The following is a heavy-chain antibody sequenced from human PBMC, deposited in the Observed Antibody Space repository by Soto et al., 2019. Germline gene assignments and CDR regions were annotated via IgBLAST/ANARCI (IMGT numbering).Heavy chain of an antibody. CDR1: GGSISSGGYS. CDR2: IYHSGST. CDR3: ARDKITGLFDY. Sequence: SETLSLTCAVSGGSISSGGYSWTWIRQPPGKGLEWIGYIYHSGSTNYNPSLKSRVTISVDTSKNQFSLKLTSVTAADTAVYYCARDKITGLFDYWGREPWSPSPQ. V-gene: IGHV4-30-2*01. J-gene: IGHJ4*02. D-gene: IGHD2-8*02.